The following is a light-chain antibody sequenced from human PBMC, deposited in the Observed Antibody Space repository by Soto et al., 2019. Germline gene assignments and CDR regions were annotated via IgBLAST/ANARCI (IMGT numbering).Light chain of an antibody. CDR1: QSVSSSY. CDR2: GAS. J-gene: IGKJ1*01. V-gene: IGKV3D-20*02. Sequence: EIVLTQSPGTLSLSPGERATLSCRASQSVSSSYLAWYQQKPGQAPRLLIYGASSRATGIPARFSGSGSGTDFTLTISSLEPEDFAVYYCQQRSNWPPTFCQGTKV. CDR3: QQRSNWPPT.